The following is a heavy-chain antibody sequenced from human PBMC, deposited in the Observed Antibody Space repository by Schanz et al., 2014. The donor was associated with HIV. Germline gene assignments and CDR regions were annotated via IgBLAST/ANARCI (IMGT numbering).Heavy chain of an antibody. J-gene: IGHJ5*02. D-gene: IGHD4-4*01. CDR1: GFTFNNYA. V-gene: IGHV3-33*08. CDR3: ARGGLQWHPEWFDL. Sequence: QVQLVESGGGLVRPGESLRLSCLASGFTFNNYAMSWVRQAPGKGLEWVAVIWDDGSDKYYGDSVKGRFTISRDNSKNTLYLQMNSLRAEDTAVYYCARGGLQWHPEWFDLWGQGTLVSVSS. CDR2: IWDDGSDK.